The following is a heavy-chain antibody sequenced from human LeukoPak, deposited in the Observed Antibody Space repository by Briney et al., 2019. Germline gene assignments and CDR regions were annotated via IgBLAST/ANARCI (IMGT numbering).Heavy chain of an antibody. CDR1: EFTFRAYR. CDR2: IRQDGRET. CDR3: ARDKIRGASSFDH. V-gene: IGHV3-7*04. D-gene: IGHD1-26*01. Sequence: PGGSLRLSCAASEFTFRAYRMSWGRQAPGKGLEWVANIRQDGRETYYVDSVKGRFTISRDNAKNSLYLQMNSLRAEDTAVYYCARDKIRGASSFDHGRQGTLVTVSS. J-gene: IGHJ4*02.